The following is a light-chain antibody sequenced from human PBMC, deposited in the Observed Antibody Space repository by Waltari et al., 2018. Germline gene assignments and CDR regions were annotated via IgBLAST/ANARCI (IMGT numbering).Light chain of an antibody. Sequence: QSALTQPASVSASPGQSITISCTGTSGDIGGSDFVSWYQHHPGRAPKVLILDVNHPPSGISARFSGSKSGNTASLTISGLQAEDDADYYCSSPSTNNVVVFGGGTKVTVL. V-gene: IGLV2-14*01. CDR2: DVN. CDR1: SGDIGGSDF. CDR3: SSPSTNNVVV. J-gene: IGLJ2*01.